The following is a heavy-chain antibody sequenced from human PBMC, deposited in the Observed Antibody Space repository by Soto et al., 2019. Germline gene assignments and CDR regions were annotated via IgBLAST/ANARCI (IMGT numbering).Heavy chain of an antibody. J-gene: IGHJ6*02. CDR2: IYYSGST. Sequence: SETLSLTCTVSGGSTSSYYWSWIRQPPGKGLEWIGYIYYSGSTNYNPSLKSRVTISVDTSKNQFSLKLSSVTAADTAVYYCARDLRPEYVMDVWAQGTTVPVSS. CDR1: GGSTSSYY. V-gene: IGHV4-59*01. CDR3: ARDLRPEYVMDV. D-gene: IGHD3-10*01.